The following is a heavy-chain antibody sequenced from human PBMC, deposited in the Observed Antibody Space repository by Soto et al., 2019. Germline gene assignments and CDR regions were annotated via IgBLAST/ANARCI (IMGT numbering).Heavy chain of an antibody. J-gene: IGHJ3*02. D-gene: IGHD3-22*01. CDR1: GGSISSGGYY. Sequence: SETLSLTCTVSGGSISSGGYYWSWIRQHPGKGLEWIGYIYYSGSTYYNPSLKSRVTISVDTSKNQFSLKLSSVTAADTAVYYCARGEGAYYYDSSGPSDAFDIWGQGTMVTVSS. CDR3: ARGEGAYYYDSSGPSDAFDI. CDR2: IYYSGST. V-gene: IGHV4-31*03.